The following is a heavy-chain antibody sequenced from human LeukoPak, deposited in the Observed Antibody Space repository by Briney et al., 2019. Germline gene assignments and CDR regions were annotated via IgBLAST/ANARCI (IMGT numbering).Heavy chain of an antibody. CDR3: ARDERVSSWYYFDY. V-gene: IGHV1-18*01. CDR1: GYTFTSYG. CDR2: ISAYNGNT. J-gene: IGHJ4*02. Sequence: GASVKVSCKASGYTFTSYGISWVGQAPGQGLEWMGWISAYNGNTNYAQKLQGRVTMTTDTSTSTAYMELRSLRSDDTAVYYCARDERVSSWYYFDYWGQGTLVTVSS. D-gene: IGHD6-13*01.